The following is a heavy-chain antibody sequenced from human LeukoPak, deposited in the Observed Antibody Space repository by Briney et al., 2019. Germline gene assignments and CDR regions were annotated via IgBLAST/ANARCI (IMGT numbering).Heavy chain of an antibody. V-gene: IGHV4-4*07. Sequence: SETLSLTCPVSGGSISSYYWSWIRQPAGKGLEWIGRIYTSGSTNYNPSLKSRVTMSVDTSKNQFSLKLSSVTAADTAVYYCASSMVRGVNWFDPWGQGTLVTVSS. CDR1: GGSISSYY. D-gene: IGHD3-10*01. CDR3: ASSMVRGVNWFDP. CDR2: IYTSGST. J-gene: IGHJ5*02.